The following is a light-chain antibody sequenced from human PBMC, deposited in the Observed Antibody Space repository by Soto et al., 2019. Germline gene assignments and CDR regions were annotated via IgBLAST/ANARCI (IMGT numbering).Light chain of an antibody. V-gene: IGKV3-20*01. Sequence: IVLTLSPGTLSLSPEERATLSCRANESVNSNYLGWYQQRPGQAPRLLVYDASKRATGIPDRFSGSGSGTDFTLTISRLEPEDFAVYYCQQYSNSRTFGQGTKV. J-gene: IGKJ1*01. CDR1: ESVNSNY. CDR2: DAS. CDR3: QQYSNSRT.